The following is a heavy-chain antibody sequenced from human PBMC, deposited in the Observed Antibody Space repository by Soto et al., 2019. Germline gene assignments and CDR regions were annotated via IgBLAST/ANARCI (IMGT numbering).Heavy chain of an antibody. V-gene: IGHV4-31*03. CDR2: IYYSGST. J-gene: IGHJ5*02. CDR1: GGSISSGAYY. CDR3: ARDSGEVRGVIGWFDP. D-gene: IGHD3-10*01. Sequence: QVQLQESGPGLVKPTQTLSLTCTVSGGSISSGAYYWSWIRQHPGKGLEWIGYIYYSGSTYYNPSLKSRVTISVDTSKNQFSLKLSSVAAADTAVYYRARDSGEVRGVIGWFDPWGQGTLVTVSS.